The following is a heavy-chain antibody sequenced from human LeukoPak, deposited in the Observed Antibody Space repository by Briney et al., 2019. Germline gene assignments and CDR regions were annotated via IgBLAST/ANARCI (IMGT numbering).Heavy chain of an antibody. V-gene: IGHV4-59*01. CDR2: IYYSGST. D-gene: IGHD3-22*01. Sequence: AGGSLRLSCAASGFTFSSYSMNWVRQPSGKGLEWIGYIYYSGSTNYNPSLKSRVTISVDTSKNQFSLKLSSVTAADRAVYYCARWDYYDSSGYPGAFDIWGQGTMVTVSS. CDR1: GFTFSSYS. J-gene: IGHJ3*02. CDR3: ARWDYYDSSGYPGAFDI.